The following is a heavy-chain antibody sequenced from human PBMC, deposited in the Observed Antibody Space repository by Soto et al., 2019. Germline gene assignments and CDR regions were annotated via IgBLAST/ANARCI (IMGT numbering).Heavy chain of an antibody. D-gene: IGHD1-26*01. Sequence: KPSETLSLTCTVSGGSISSGGYYWSWIRQHPGKGLEWIGYIYYSGSTYYNPSLKSRVTISVDTSKNQFSLKLSSVTAADTAVYYCARDNPPGGTDYYYYGLAVWGQGTTVTVSS. CDR1: GGSISSGGYY. CDR3: ARDNPPGGTDYYYYGLAV. CDR2: IYYSGST. V-gene: IGHV4-31*03. J-gene: IGHJ6*02.